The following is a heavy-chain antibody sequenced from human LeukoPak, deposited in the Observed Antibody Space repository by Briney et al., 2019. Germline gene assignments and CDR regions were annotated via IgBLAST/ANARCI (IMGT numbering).Heavy chain of an antibody. J-gene: IGHJ4*02. Sequence: GGSLRLSCAASGFTFSSYEMNWVRQAPGKGLEWVSHISSSGGTIYYADSVKGRFTISRDNAKNSQYLQMNSLRAEDTAVYYCARRSTVTTGRYFDYWGQGTLVTVSS. V-gene: IGHV3-48*03. CDR1: GFTFSSYE. D-gene: IGHD4-17*01. CDR2: ISSSGGTI. CDR3: ARRSTVTTGRYFDY.